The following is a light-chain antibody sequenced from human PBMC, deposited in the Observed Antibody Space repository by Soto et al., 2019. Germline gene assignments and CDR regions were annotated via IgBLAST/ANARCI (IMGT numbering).Light chain of an antibody. CDR1: QGISSA. J-gene: IGKJ4*01. CDR2: DDS. CDR3: QQFNSYHLT. V-gene: IGKV1-13*02. Sequence: AIQLTQSPSSLSASVGDRVTITCRASQGISSALAWYQQKPGKAPKLLIYDDSSLESGVPSRFSGSGSGTNFTLTISSQQPEDFATYYCQQFNSYHLTFGGGTKVEIK.